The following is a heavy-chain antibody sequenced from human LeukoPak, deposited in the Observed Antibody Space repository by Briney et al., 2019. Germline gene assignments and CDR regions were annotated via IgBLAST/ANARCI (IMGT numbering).Heavy chain of an antibody. CDR1: GGTFSSYA. D-gene: IGHD1-26*01. Sequence: GASVKVSCKASGGTFSSYAISWVRQAPGQGLEWMGGIIPIFGTANYAQKFQGRVTITADESTSTAYMELSSLRSEDTAVYYCARDSASYGDAFDIWGQGTMVTVSS. J-gene: IGHJ3*02. V-gene: IGHV1-69*13. CDR2: IIPIFGTA. CDR3: ARDSASYGDAFDI.